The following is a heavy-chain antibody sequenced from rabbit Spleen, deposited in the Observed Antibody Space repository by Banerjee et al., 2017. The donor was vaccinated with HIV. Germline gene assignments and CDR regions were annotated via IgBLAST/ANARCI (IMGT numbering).Heavy chain of an antibody. CDR3: ARLGHADYPYSYGLKL. V-gene: IGHV1S40*01. Sequence: QSLEESGGGLVQPGASLTLTCKASGFSFSSGYDIFWVRKAPGKGLEWIACIYAGSSGTTYYTSWAKGRFTISKTSSTTVTLQMTSLTAADTATYFCARLGHADYPYSYGLKLWGPGTLVTVS. J-gene: IGHJ4*01. CDR2: IYAGSSGTT. CDR1: GFSFSSGYD. D-gene: IGHD6-1*01.